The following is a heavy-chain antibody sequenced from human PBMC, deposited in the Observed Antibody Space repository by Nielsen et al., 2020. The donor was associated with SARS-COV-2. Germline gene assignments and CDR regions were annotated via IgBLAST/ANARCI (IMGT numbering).Heavy chain of an antibody. CDR1: GYTFTGYY. J-gene: IGHJ4*02. CDR2: INPNSGGT. CDR3: ASIAVAGTRPFDY. V-gene: IGHV1-2*06. D-gene: IGHD6-19*01. Sequence: ASVKVSCKASGYTFTGYYMHWVRQAPGQGLEWMGRINPNSGGTNYAQKFQGRVTMTRDTSISTAYMELSRLRSVDTAVYYCASIAVAGTRPFDYWGQGTLVTVSS.